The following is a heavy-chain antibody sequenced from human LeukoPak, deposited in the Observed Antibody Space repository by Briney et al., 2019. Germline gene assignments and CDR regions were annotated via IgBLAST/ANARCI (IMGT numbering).Heavy chain of an antibody. CDR1: GYTLTELS. D-gene: IGHD4-17*01. CDR2: FDPEDGEI. Sequence: GASVKVSCKVSGYTLTELSIHWVRQAPGKGLEWMGGFDPEDGEIIYAQNFQGRVTMTEDTSTDTAYMKLSSLRYEDTAVYYCALYYGDSAKGYYFDYWGQGTLVTVSS. V-gene: IGHV1-24*01. J-gene: IGHJ4*02. CDR3: ALYYGDSAKGYYFDY.